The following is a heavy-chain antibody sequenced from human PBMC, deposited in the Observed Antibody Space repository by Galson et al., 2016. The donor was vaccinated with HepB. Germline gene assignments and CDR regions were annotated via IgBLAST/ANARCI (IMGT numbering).Heavy chain of an antibody. D-gene: IGHD2-15*01. CDR2: TYRGSN. CDR1: GDSVSNNQVA. V-gene: IGHV6-1*01. CDR3: ARGAYSSFDI. J-gene: IGHJ3*02. Sequence: CAISGDSVSNNQVAWNWIRQSPSRGLEWLGRTYRGSNQYAASMRGRIAINSDTSTNQFSLQLSSVTPEDTGLYYCARGAYSSFDIWGQGTMVTVSS.